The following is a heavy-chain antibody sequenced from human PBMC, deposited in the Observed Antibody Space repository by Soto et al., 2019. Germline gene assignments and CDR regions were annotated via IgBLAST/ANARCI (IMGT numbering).Heavy chain of an antibody. V-gene: IGHV4-59*01. Sequence: PSETLSLTCTVSGGPISSYYWGWIRQPPGKTREWLGYVFYSGIPPYSTSLKSRVAISVERPKNQVSLNLRSVSAADTGVYYCVSRPHGRREGFFAYWGVGTLVTVSS. CDR3: VSRPHGRREGFFAY. CDR1: GGPISSYY. D-gene: IGHD1-26*01. CDR2: VFYSGIP. J-gene: IGHJ4*02.